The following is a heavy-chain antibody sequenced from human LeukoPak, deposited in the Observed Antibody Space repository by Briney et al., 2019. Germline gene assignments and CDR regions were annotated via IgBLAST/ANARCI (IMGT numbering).Heavy chain of an antibody. Sequence: PGGSLRLSCAASGFTFSDYYMSWIRQAPGKGLEGVSYISSSGSTIYYADSVKGRFTISRDNAKNSLYLQMNSLRAEDTAVYYCAKDRTTRKDQYSSGWSAFDIWGQGTMVTVSS. V-gene: IGHV3-11*01. CDR3: AKDRTTRKDQYSSGWSAFDI. CDR2: ISSSGSTI. J-gene: IGHJ3*02. CDR1: GFTFSDYY. D-gene: IGHD6-19*01.